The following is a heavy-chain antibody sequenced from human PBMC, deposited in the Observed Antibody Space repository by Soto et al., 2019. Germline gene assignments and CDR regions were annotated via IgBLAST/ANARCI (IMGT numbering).Heavy chain of an antibody. CDR2: IIPILGIA. V-gene: IGHV1-69*08. D-gene: IGHD5-18*01. Sequence: QVQLVQSGAEVKKPGPSVKVSCKASGGTFSSYTISWVRQAPGQGLEWMGRIIPILGIANYAQKFQGRVTITADKSTSTAYMELSSLRSEDTAVYYCARDDTPSRYYYGMDVWGQGTTVTVSS. CDR1: GGTFSSYT. CDR3: ARDDTPSRYYYGMDV. J-gene: IGHJ6*02.